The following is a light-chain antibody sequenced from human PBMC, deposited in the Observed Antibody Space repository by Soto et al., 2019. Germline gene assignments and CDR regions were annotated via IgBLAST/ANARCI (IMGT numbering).Light chain of an antibody. J-gene: IGKJ1*01. CDR1: QSIRTW. V-gene: IGKV1-5*01. Sequence: DIPMTQSPSTLSASVGDRVTITGRASQSIRTWLAWYQHKPGQAPKFLIYDASTVESGVPSRFSGSGSGTEFTLTISGLQPDDFATYYCQQYHNFPRTFGQGTRLQL. CDR2: DAS. CDR3: QQYHNFPRT.